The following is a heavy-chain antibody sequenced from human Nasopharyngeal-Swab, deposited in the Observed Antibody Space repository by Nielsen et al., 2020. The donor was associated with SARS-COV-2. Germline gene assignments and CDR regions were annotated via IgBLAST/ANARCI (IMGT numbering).Heavy chain of an antibody. J-gene: IGHJ5*02. CDR2: IYYSGST. CDR3: ARALRYFDWSGSWWFDP. Sequence: GQAPGRGVEWIGYIYYSGSTNYNPSLKSRVTISVDTSKNQFSLKLSSVTAADTAVYYCARALRYFDWSGSWWFDPWGQGTLVTVSS. V-gene: IGHV4-59*01. D-gene: IGHD3-9*01.